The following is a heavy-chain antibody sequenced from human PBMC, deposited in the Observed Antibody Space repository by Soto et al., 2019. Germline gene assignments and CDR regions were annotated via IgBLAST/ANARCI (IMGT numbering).Heavy chain of an antibody. V-gene: IGHV4-59*01. J-gene: IGHJ1*01. D-gene: IGHD3-16*01. CDR1: AASFSKYY. Sequence: SETLSLTCTVSAASFSKYYWTWIRQPPGKGLEWIGYIYFNGNTKYNPSLEGRLTISIDTSKKEVSLKLTSVTAADAAVYYCASLTFGGIVLAHWCQRTLVT. CDR3: ASLTFGGIVLAH. CDR2: IYFNGNT.